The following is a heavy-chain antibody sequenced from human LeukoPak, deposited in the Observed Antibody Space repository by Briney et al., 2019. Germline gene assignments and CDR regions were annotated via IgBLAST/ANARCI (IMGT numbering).Heavy chain of an antibody. J-gene: IGHJ4*02. V-gene: IGHV4-34*01. Sequence: SETLSLTCAVYGGSFSGYYWSWIRQPPGKGLEWIGEMNHSGSTNYNPSLKSRVTISADTSKSQFSLKLSSVTAADKAVYYCARGRYNWNSTNYFDYWGQGTLVTVSS. CDR1: GGSFSGYY. D-gene: IGHD1-7*01. CDR3: ARGRYNWNSTNYFDY. CDR2: MNHSGST.